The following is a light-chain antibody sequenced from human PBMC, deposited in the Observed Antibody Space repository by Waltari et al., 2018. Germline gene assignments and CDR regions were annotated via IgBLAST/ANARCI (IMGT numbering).Light chain of an antibody. Sequence: DIQMTQSPSSLSASLGDRFTLTCRASQSISSYLNWYQQKPGKAPKLLIYAASSLQSGVPSRFSGSGSGTDFTLTISSLQPEDFATYYCQQSYSTPITFGQGTRLEIK. CDR1: QSISSY. V-gene: IGKV1-39*01. CDR3: QQSYSTPIT. CDR2: AAS. J-gene: IGKJ5*01.